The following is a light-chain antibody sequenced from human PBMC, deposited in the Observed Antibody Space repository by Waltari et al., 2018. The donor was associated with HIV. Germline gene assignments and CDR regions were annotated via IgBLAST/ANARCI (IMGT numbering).Light chain of an antibody. CDR1: KLADKY. V-gene: IGLV3-1*01. CDR3: QTWDTSTASYV. CDR2: QHN. Sequence: SYEVSQPPSVSVSPGQTASISCSGDKLADKYVSWYQQKPGQSPVLVIFQHNKRPSGIPERFSGSKSGNTATLTMRGTQTMDDADYFCQTWDTSTASYVFGTGTTVTVL. J-gene: IGLJ1*01.